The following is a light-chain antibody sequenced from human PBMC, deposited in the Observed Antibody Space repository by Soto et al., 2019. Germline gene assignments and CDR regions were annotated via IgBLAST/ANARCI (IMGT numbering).Light chain of an antibody. V-gene: IGKV3-11*01. CDR2: DAS. J-gene: IGKJ4*01. Sequence: EIVLTQSPATLSLSPGERATLSCRASQSISSHLAWYQQKPGQPPRLLMYDASSRATGIPARFSGSGSGTDFTLAISSLEPEDCAAYYCQQRSDWPLTFGGGTKVEI. CDR1: QSISSH. CDR3: QQRSDWPLT.